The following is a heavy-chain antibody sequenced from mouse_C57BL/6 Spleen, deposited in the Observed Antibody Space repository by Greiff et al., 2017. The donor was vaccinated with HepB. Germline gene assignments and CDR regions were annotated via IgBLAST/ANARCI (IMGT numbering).Heavy chain of an antibody. CDR1: GYTFTSYW. V-gene: IGHV1-69*01. D-gene: IGHD1-1*01. J-gene: IGHJ2*01. CDR3: ARMDYYGSSSYYFDY. CDR2: IDPSDSYT. Sequence: VQLQQPGAEPVMPGASVKLSCKASGYTFTSYWMHWVKQRPGQGLEWIGEIDPSDSYTNYNQKFKGKSTLTVDKSSSTAYMQLSSLTSEDSAVYYCARMDYYGSSSYYFDYWGQGTTLTVSS.